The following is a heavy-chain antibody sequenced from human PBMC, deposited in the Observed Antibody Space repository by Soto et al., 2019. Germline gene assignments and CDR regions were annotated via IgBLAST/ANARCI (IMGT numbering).Heavy chain of an antibody. CDR1: GFTFDNFG. CDR3: ARTNDAFGGAFDF. J-gene: IGHJ3*01. CDR2: IWYDGSKS. V-gene: IGHV3-33*01. D-gene: IGHD3-16*01. Sequence: QVHLVESGGGVVQPGRSLRLSCVVSGFTFDNFGMNWVRQAPGKGLEWVASIWYDGSKSYYGESVEGRFSIARDNSKDTLYRQMNSLRAEDTAVYYCARTNDAFGGAFDFWGRGTPVTVSP.